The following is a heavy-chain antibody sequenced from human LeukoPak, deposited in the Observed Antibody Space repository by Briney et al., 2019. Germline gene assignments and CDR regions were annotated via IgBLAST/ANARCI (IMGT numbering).Heavy chain of an antibody. CDR2: IYHTGAT. J-gene: IGHJ4*02. V-gene: IGHV4-59*08. CDR3: ARYGVSGWVIDD. D-gene: IGHD6-19*01. CDR1: GASISSYY. Sequence: SETLSLTCTVSGASISSYYWTWIRQSPGQGLEWIGYIYHTGATTYNPSLKSRVTMSIDTSKKQFSLKLTSVTAADTAVYFCARYGVSGWVIDDWGQGTLVTVSS.